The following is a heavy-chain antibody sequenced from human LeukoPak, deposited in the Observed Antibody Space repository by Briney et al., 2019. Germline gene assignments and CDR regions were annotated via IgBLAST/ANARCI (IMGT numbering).Heavy chain of an antibody. CDR1: GFTLGSYW. V-gene: IGHV3-74*01. D-gene: IGHD3-22*01. CDR2: VNTDGSST. J-gene: IGHJ3*02. Sequence: GGSLRLSCAVSGFTLGSYWMHWVRQAPGRGLAWVSRVNTDGSSTTYAESVKGRFTISKYNAKNTLYLQMNGLRAEDTAVYYCARELGVGVIGDAFDIWGQGTVVTVSS. CDR3: ARELGVGVIGDAFDI.